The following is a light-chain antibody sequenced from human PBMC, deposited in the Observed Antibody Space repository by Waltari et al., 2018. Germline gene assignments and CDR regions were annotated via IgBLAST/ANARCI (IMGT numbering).Light chain of an antibody. CDR2: AAS. CDR1: QDISHY. CDR3: HQYSSFPWA. V-gene: IGKV1-9*01. J-gene: IGKJ1*01. Sequence: DIQLTQSPSFLSASVGDRVTITCRASQDISHYLAWYHLRPGKAPKLLIYAASTLQGGVPSRFSGSGSGTDFTLTISSLQPDDFATYYCHQYSSFPWALGQGTKVEIK.